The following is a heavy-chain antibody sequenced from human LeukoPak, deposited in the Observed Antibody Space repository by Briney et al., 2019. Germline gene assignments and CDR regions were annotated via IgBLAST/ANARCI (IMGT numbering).Heavy chain of an antibody. D-gene: IGHD3-22*01. CDR1: GGTFSSYA. CDR2: IIPIFGTA. CDR3: ANGYYYDSSGYLDY. V-gene: IGHV1-69*06. J-gene: IGHJ4*02. Sequence: SVKVSCKASGGTFSSYAISWVRQAPGQGLEWMGRIIPIFGTANYAQKFQGRVTITADKSTSTAYMELSSLRSEDTAVYYCANGYYYDSSGYLDYWGQGTLVTVSS.